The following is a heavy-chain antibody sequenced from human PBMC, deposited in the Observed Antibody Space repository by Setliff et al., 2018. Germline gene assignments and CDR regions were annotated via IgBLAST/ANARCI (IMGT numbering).Heavy chain of an antibody. Sequence: QPGGSLRLSCAASGFTFNNFAMHWVRQAPGKGLEWVAVIWYDGSNKYYADSVKGRFTISRDNAKNSLYLQMNSLRAEDTAVYYCARLGPHCSSTSCYLVLRSYFDYWGQGTLVTVSS. D-gene: IGHD2-2*01. CDR2: IWYDGSNK. J-gene: IGHJ4*02. V-gene: IGHV3-33*08. CDR1: GFTFNNFA. CDR3: ARLGPHCSSTSCYLVLRSYFDY.